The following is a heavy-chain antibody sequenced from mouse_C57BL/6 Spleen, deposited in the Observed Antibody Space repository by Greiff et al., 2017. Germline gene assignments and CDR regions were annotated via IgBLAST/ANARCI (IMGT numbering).Heavy chain of an antibody. V-gene: IGHV1-80*01. CDR3: ARGPNWYFDV. D-gene: IGHD6-5*01. J-gene: IGHJ1*03. Sequence: VQLQQSGAELVKPGASVKISCKASGYAFSSYWMNWVKQRPGKGLEWIGQIYPGNGDTTYNGKFKGKATLTADKSSSTAYMQLSSLTSEDSAVYFCARGPNWYFDVWGTGTTVTVSS. CDR1: GYAFSSYW. CDR2: IYPGNGDT.